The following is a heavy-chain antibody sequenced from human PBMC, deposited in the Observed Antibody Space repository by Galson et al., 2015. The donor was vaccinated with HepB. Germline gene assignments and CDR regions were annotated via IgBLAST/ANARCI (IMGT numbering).Heavy chain of an antibody. D-gene: IGHD2-2*02. CDR1: GFTFSSYG. J-gene: IGHJ4*02. CDR2: ISYDGSNK. CDR3: AKDGIVVVPAAIERCLDY. V-gene: IGHV3-30*18. Sequence: SLRLSCAASGFTFSSYGMHWVRQAPGKGLEWVAVISYDGSNKYYADSVKGRFTISRDNSKNTVYLQMNSLRAEDTAVCYCAKDGIVVVPAAIERCLDYWGQGTLVTVSS.